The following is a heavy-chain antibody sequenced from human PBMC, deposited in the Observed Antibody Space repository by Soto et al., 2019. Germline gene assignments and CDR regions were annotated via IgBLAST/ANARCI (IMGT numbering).Heavy chain of an antibody. CDR2: IYYSGST. Sequence: SETLSLTCSVSGGSISSYYWSWIRQPPGKGLEWIGYIYYSGSTNYNPSLKSRVSISVDTSQNQFSLKLSSVTAADTAVYYCARASVTTRGRRGGFDYWGQGTLVTVSS. D-gene: IGHD3-10*01. CDR1: GGSISSYY. V-gene: IGHV4-59*01. J-gene: IGHJ4*02. CDR3: ARASVTTRGRRGGFDY.